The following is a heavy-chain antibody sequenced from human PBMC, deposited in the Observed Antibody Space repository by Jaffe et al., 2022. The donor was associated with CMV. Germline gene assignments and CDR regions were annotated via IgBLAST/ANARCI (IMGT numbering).Heavy chain of an antibody. D-gene: IGHD3-22*01. CDR3: ARDGGGSSGQYGIDY. Sequence: QVQLVQSGAEVKKPGASVKVSCKASGYTFTGYYMHWVRQAPGQGLEWMGWINPNSGGTNYAQKFQGWVTMTRDTSISTAYMELSRLRSDDTAVYYCARDGGGSSGQYGIDYWGQGTLVTVSS. CDR1: GYTFTGYY. V-gene: IGHV1-2*04. CDR2: INPNSGGT. J-gene: IGHJ4*02.